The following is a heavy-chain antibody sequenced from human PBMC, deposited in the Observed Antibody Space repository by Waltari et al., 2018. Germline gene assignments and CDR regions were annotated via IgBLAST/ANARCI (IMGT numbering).Heavy chain of an antibody. J-gene: IGHJ1*01. CDR1: GYTFTSYG. CDR2: ISAYNGNT. V-gene: IGHV1-18*01. Sequence: QVQLVQSGAEVKKPGASVKVSCKASGYTFTSYGISWVRQPPGQGLEWMGWISAYNGNTNYAQKLQARVTLTTDTSTSTAYMELSGLGSDDTAVYYCARVSGVGATSEHFQHWVQGTLVTVSS. D-gene: IGHD1-26*01. CDR3: ARVSGVGATSEHFQH.